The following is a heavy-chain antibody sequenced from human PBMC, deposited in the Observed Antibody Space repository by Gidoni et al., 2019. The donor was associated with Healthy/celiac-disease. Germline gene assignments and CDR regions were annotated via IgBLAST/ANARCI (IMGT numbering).Heavy chain of an antibody. Sequence: QVQLVQSGAEVKKPGASVKVSCKASGYTSTSYDLNWVRQATGHGLEWMGWMNPNSGNTGYAQKFQGRVTMTRNTSISTAYMELSSLRSEDTAVYYCARGLVRRLRGPSGYWGQGTLVTVSS. J-gene: IGHJ4*02. D-gene: IGHD6-25*01. CDR2: MNPNSGNT. CDR1: GYTSTSYD. CDR3: ARGLVRRLRGPSGY. V-gene: IGHV1-8*01.